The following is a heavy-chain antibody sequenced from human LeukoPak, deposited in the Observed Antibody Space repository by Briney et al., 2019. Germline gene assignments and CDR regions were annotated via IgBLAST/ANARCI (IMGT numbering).Heavy chain of an antibody. V-gene: IGHV1-18*01. J-gene: IGHJ4*02. Sequence: ASVKVSCKASGYTLSNFGISWVRQAPGQGLEWMGWLSASNGNTNYAQKVRDRVTMTTDTSTNTAYLELTSLRSDDTAVYYCARDLRELMGGDYYFDYWGQGNLVTVSS. CDR2: LSASNGNT. CDR1: GYTLSNFG. CDR3: ARDLRELMGGDYYFDY. D-gene: IGHD2-8*01.